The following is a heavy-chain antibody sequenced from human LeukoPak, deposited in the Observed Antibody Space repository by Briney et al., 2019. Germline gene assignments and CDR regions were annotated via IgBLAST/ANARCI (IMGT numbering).Heavy chain of an antibody. CDR1: GYILTNNW. V-gene: IGHV5-51*01. Sequence: GESLKISCKISGYILTNNWIGWVRQMPGKGLEWMGIIYPGDSDTRYSPSFQGQVTISADKSISTAYLQWSSLKASDTAMYYCARRRGYSYGYYYYYMDVWGKGTTVTVSS. J-gene: IGHJ6*03. D-gene: IGHD5-18*01. CDR2: IYPGDSDT. CDR3: ARRRGYSYGYYYYYMDV.